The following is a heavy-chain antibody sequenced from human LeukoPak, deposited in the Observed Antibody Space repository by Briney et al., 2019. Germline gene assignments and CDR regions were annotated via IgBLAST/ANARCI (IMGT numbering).Heavy chain of an antibody. Sequence: PGGSLRLSCAASGFRFSDYWMTWVRQAPGKGLECVANIKTDGSAKYYPDSVKGRFTVSRDNAKNSLYLQMNNMRVEDTAIYYCTKDLNHDSSAWAQGTLVTVSS. CDR2: IKTDGSAK. J-gene: IGHJ5*02. CDR3: TKDLNHDSSA. V-gene: IGHV3-7*01. CDR1: GFRFSDYW. D-gene: IGHD3-22*01.